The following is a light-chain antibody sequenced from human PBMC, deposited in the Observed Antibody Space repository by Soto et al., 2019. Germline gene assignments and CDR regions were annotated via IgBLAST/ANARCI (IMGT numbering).Light chain of an antibody. CDR2: DAS. J-gene: IGKJ4*01. CDR3: QQRSNWPLT. V-gene: IGKV3-11*01. CDR1: QRVSSF. Sequence: EIVLTQSPATLSLSPGERATLSCRASQRVSSFLAWLQQKPGQAPRLLIYDASNRATDIPSRFSGSGSGIDFTLTINSLEAEDSAIYYCQQRSNWPLTFGGGTKVEIK.